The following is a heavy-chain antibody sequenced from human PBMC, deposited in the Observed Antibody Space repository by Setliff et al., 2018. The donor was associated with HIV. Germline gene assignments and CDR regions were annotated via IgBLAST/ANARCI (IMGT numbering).Heavy chain of an antibody. CDR1: HFTFSTYA. D-gene: IGHD1-1*01. Sequence: PGGSLRLSCAASHFTFSTYAMTWVRQAPGKGLEWVSTISGSGGSTYYADSVKGRFTISRDNSKNTLYLQMNSLRAEDTAVYYCAKSGTGIIYFDYWGQGTLVTVSS. J-gene: IGHJ4*02. CDR2: ISGSGGST. CDR3: AKSGTGIIYFDY. V-gene: IGHV3-23*01.